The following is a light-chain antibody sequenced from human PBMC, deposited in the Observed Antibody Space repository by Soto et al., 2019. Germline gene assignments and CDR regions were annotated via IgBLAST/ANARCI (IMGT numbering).Light chain of an antibody. Sequence: DIQMTQSPSSLSASVGDRVTITCRASQGVSNYLAWYQQKPGKIPKLLIYAASTLQSGVPSRFSGSGSGTDFTLTISSLQPEDVATYYCQKYNSAPLFGQGTKVEIK. V-gene: IGKV1-27*01. CDR3: QKYNSAPL. CDR2: AAS. CDR1: QGVSNY. J-gene: IGKJ1*01.